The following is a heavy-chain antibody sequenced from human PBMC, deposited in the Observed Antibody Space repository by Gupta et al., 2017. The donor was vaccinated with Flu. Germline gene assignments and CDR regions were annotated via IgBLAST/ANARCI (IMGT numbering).Heavy chain of an antibody. J-gene: IGHJ4*02. Sequence: QVTLKESGPVLVKPTETLTLTCTVSGFSLSNARMGVSWIRQPPGKALEWLAHIFSNDEKSYSTSLKSRLTISKDTSKSQVVLTMTNMDPVDTATYYCARIPNGYYGSGSYLNFDYWGQGTLVTVSS. CDR1: GFSLSNARMG. V-gene: IGHV2-26*01. CDR2: IFSNDEK. CDR3: ARIPNGYYGSGSYLNFDY. D-gene: IGHD3-10*01.